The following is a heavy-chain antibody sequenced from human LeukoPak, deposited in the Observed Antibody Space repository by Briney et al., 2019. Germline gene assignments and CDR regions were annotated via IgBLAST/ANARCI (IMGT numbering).Heavy chain of an antibody. D-gene: IGHD5-12*01. V-gene: IGHV3-15*07. CDR3: ANAGSGYEYPDY. CDR1: GFTFSNAW. Sequence: GGSLRLSCAASGFTFSNAWMNWVRQAPGKGLEWVGRIKSKTDGGTTDYAAPVKGRFTISRDDSKNTLYLQMNSLKTEDTAVYYCANAGSGYEYPDYWGQGTLVTVSS. J-gene: IGHJ4*02. CDR2: IKSKTDGGTT.